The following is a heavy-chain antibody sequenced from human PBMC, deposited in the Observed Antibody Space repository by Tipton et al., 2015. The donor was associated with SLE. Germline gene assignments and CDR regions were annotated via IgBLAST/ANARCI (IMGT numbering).Heavy chain of an antibody. D-gene: IGHD6-13*01. V-gene: IGHV4-61*09. CDR2: IYTSGST. CDR3: ASHTSSWTGMGY. Sequence: TLSLTCTVSGGSISSGSYYRSWIRQPAGKGLEWIGYIYTSGSTNYNPSLKSRVTISVDTSKNQFSLKLSSVTAADTAVYYCASHTSSWTGMGYWGQGTLVTVSS. J-gene: IGHJ4*02. CDR1: GGSISSGSYY.